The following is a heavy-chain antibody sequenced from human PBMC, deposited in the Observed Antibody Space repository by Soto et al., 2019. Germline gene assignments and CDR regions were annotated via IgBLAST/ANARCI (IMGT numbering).Heavy chain of an antibody. Sequence: CCASCGCRVCSYRLNFKSKNTGKGLEWVSYISSSSSTIFYSDSVKGRFTISRDNAKNSLYLQMNSLRAEDTAVYYCARDPLWGTAMVLWYFALWGRGTLVTVSS. V-gene: IGHV3-48*01. D-gene: IGHD5-18*01. CDR2: ISSSSSTI. CDR1: GCRVCSYR. J-gene: IGHJ2*01. CDR3: ARDPLWGTAMVLWYFAL.